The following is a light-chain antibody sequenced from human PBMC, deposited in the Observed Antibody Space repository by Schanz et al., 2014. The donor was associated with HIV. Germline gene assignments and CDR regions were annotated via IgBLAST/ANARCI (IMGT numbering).Light chain of an antibody. J-gene: IGKJ4*01. CDR1: QSVSNNY. Sequence: EIVLTQSPGTLSLSPGERATLSCRASQSVSNNYLAWYQQKHGQAPRLLMYDASSRATGIPDRFSGSGSGTDFTLTISRLEPEDFAVYYCQQYGSSPVTFGGGTKVEIK. CDR3: QQYGSSPVT. CDR2: DAS. V-gene: IGKV3-20*01.